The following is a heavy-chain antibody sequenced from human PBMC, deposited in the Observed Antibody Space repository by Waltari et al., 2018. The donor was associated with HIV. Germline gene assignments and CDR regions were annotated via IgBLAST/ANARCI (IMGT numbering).Heavy chain of an antibody. D-gene: IGHD3-16*01. V-gene: IGHV3-15*01. J-gene: IGHJ4*02. CDR1: GFTFSNAW. CDR2: IKTKTYGGTV. Sequence: EVQLVESGGGLGKPGGSIRLSCVVSGFTFSNAWRSGGRQAPGKGLERVGRIKTKTYGGTVDYAAPVTGRFTISRDDSQSTLYLEINSLKTEDTAVYYCTTIQFYYVWEFWGQGTLVTVSS. CDR3: TTIQFYYVWEF.